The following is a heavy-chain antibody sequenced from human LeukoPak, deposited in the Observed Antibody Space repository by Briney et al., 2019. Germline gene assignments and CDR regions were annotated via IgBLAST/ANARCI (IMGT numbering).Heavy chain of an antibody. CDR1: GVSFNGYH. Sequence: SETLSLTCSVHGVSFNGYHWSWIRQSPGKALEWIGEITYNGITNYNPSLKVTISVDTSKNLFSLKLISVTAADTAVYFCTRSGLTGMRTYPRTSSYYYGMDVWGQGTAVTVSS. D-gene: IGHD2-2*02. CDR3: TRSGLTGMRTYPRTSSYYYGMDV. J-gene: IGHJ6*02. V-gene: IGHV4-34*01. CDR2: ITYNGIT.